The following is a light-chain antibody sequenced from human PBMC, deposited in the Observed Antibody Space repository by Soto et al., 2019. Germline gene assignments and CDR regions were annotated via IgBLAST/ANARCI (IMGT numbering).Light chain of an antibody. CDR1: SSDVGGYNY. Sequence: QSVLTQPRSVSGSPGQSVTISCTGTSSDVGGYNYVSWYQQHPGKATKLMIYDVSKRPSGVPDRFSGSKSGNTASLTISGLQAEDEADYYCCSYAGSYTPLYVFGTGTKVTVL. V-gene: IGLV2-11*01. CDR3: CSYAGSYTPLYV. CDR2: DVS. J-gene: IGLJ1*01.